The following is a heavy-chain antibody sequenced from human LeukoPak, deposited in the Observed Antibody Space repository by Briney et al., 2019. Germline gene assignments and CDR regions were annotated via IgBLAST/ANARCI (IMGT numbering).Heavy chain of an antibody. J-gene: IGHJ4*02. V-gene: IGHV3-23*01. Sequence: GGSLRLSCAASGFTLSSYAMSWVRQAPGKGLEWVSAISGSGGSTFYADSVKGRFTISRDNSKNTLWLQMNSLRAEDTAVYYCARLNSGGWYDYWGQGTLVTVSS. CDR3: ARLNSGGWYDY. CDR1: GFTLSSYA. CDR2: ISGSGGST. D-gene: IGHD6-19*01.